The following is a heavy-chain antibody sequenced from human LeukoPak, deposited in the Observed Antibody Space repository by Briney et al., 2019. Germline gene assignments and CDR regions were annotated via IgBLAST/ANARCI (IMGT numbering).Heavy chain of an antibody. CDR2: ISSGATTT. V-gene: IGHV3-48*04. Sequence: GGSLRLSCAASGFTLTSDSMNWVRQAPGKGLEWISYISSGATTTYYADFVKGRFTISRDNAKNSLYLQMNSLRVDDTAAYYCARIGHDLYQTFDSWGHGTLITVSS. J-gene: IGHJ5*01. D-gene: IGHD2-2*01. CDR1: GFTLTSDS. CDR3: ARIGHDLYQTFDS.